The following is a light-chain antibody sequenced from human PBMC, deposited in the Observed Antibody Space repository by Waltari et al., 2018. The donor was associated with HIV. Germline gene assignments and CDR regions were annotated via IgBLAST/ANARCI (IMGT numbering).Light chain of an antibody. CDR3: LQHHSSPPM. Sequence: DIQMTQFPSSLSASVGDRVIITCRASQDITNDLSWYQQKPGQAPKRLIYAASHLQGGVPSTFSGSGSRTEFTLTISSLQPGDFATYYCLQHHSSPPMFGQGTKVEVK. CDR1: QDITND. CDR2: AAS. J-gene: IGKJ1*01. V-gene: IGKV1-17*01.